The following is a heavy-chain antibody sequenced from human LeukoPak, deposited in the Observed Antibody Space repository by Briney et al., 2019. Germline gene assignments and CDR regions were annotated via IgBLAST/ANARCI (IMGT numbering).Heavy chain of an antibody. CDR2: IGTVGDT. CDR3: TRVAKERVGGVYYFDY. CDR1: GFTFSDYD. V-gene: IGHV3-13*01. Sequence: GGSLRLSCAASGFTFSDYDMHWVRQATGKGLEWVSAIGTVGDTYYTGSVKGRFTISRENAKNSLYLQMNSLRAGDTAVYYCTRVAKERVGGVYYFDYWGQGTLVTVSS. D-gene: IGHD1-1*01. J-gene: IGHJ4*02.